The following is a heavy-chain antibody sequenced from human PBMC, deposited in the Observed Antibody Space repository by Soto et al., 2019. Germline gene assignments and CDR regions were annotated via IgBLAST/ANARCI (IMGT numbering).Heavy chain of an antibody. CDR3: ARSGRFLEWLSRDYYYSSGMDV. D-gene: IGHD3-3*01. CDR2: IYRGGST. J-gene: IGHJ6*02. Sequence: EVQLVESGGGLIQPGGSLRLSCAASGFTVSSNYMSWVRQAPGKGLEWVSVIYRGGSTYYADSVKGQFTISRDNSKNTLYLQMNSLRAEDTAVYYCARSGRFLEWLSRDYYYSSGMDVWGQGTTVTVSS. CDR1: GFTVSSNY. V-gene: IGHV3-53*01.